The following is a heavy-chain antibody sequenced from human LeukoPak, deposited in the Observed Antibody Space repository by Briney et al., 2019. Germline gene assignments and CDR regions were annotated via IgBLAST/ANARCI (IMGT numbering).Heavy chain of an antibody. CDR3: ARASLGTVVTPNGYFDY. V-gene: IGHV1-69*13. Sequence: ASVEVSCKASGGTFSSYAISWVRQAPGQGLEWMGGIIPIFGTANYAQKFQGRVTITADESTSTAYMELSSLRSEDTAVYYCARASLGTVVTPNGYFDYWGQGTLVTVSS. J-gene: IGHJ4*02. D-gene: IGHD4-23*01. CDR1: GGTFSSYA. CDR2: IIPIFGTA.